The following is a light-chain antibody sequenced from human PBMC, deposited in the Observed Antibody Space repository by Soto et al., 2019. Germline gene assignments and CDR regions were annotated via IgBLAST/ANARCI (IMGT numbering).Light chain of an antibody. CDR1: QSISSY. CDR2: AAS. CDR3: QHSYSTLWT. V-gene: IGKV1-39*01. J-gene: IGKJ1*01. Sequence: DIQMTQSPSSLSASVGDRVNITCRASQSISSYLNWYQQKPGKAPTLLIYAASSLQSGVPSRFSGSGSGTDFTLTISSLQPEDFATYYCQHSYSTLWTFGQGTKVEIK.